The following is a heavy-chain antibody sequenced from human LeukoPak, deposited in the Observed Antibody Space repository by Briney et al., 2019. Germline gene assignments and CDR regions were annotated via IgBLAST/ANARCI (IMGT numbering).Heavy chain of an antibody. CDR3: ARGVRYSSGWNDWFYP. Sequence: SETLSLTCTVSGDSISSSYGSWIRQPAGKGLEWIGRIYTSGSTNYNPSLKSRVIMSLDTSENQFSLKLSSVTAADTAIYYCARGVRYSSGWNDWFYPWGQRTLVTAAS. D-gene: IGHD6-19*01. CDR1: GDSISSSY. V-gene: IGHV4-4*07. J-gene: IGHJ5*02. CDR2: IYTSGST.